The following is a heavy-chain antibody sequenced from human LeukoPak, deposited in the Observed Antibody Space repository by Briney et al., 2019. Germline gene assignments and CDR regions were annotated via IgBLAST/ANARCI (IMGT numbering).Heavy chain of an antibody. D-gene: IGHD2-2*01. V-gene: IGHV3-23*01. CDR3: AKVDIVVVPAANFDY. CDR2: ISGSGGST. Sequence: GGSLRLSCAASGFTLSSYAMSWVRQAPGKGLEWVSAISGSGGSTYYADSVKGRFTISRDNSKNTLYLQMNSLRAEDTAVYYCAKVDIVVVPAANFDYWGQGTLVTVSS. J-gene: IGHJ4*02. CDR1: GFTLSSYA.